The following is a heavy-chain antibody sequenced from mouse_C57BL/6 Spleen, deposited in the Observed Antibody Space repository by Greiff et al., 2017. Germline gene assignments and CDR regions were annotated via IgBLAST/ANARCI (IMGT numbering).Heavy chain of an antibody. D-gene: IGHD2-4*01. J-gene: IGHJ2*01. CDR3: AKADYDAAYFDY. Sequence: VQLQQSVAELVRPGASVKLSCTASGFNIKNTYMHWVKQRPEQGLEWIGRIDPANGNTKYAPKFQGKATITADTSSTTAYLQLSSLTSADTAISSCAKADYDAAYFDYWGQGTTLTVSS. CDR2: IDPANGNT. V-gene: IGHV14-3*01. CDR1: GFNIKNTY.